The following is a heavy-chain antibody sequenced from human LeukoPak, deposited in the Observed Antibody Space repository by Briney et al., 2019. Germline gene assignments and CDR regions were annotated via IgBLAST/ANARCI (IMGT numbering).Heavy chain of an antibody. CDR1: GFTFSSYS. J-gene: IGHJ3*02. CDR2: ISSSSSYI. Sequence: KSGGSLRLSCAASGFTFSSYSMNWVRQAPGKGLEWVSSISSSSSYIYYADSVKGRFTISRDNAKNSLYLQMNSLRAEDTAVYYCARKAIAAAEDIWGQGTMVTVSS. CDR3: ARKAIAAAEDI. V-gene: IGHV3-21*01. D-gene: IGHD6-13*01.